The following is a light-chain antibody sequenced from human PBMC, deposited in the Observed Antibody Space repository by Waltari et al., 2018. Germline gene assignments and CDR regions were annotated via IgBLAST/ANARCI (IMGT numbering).Light chain of an antibody. V-gene: IGKV2-28*01. CDR1: QSLLHSNGYNY. J-gene: IGKJ2*01. Sequence: DIVMTQSPLSLPVTPGEPASISCRSSQSLLHSNGYNYLDWYLQKPGQSPQLLICLGSNRASGVPDRFSGSASGTDFTLKISRVEAEDVGVYYCMQALQTPYTFGQGTKLEIK. CDR3: MQALQTPYT. CDR2: LGS.